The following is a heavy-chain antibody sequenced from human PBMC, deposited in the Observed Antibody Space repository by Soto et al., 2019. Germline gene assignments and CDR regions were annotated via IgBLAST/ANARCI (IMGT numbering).Heavy chain of an antibody. J-gene: IGHJ6*02. D-gene: IGHD3-10*01. V-gene: IGHV3-30*18. CDR3: AKEMAMVREVMRGMDV. CDR1: GFTFSDYG. CDR2: ISYDGSNK. Sequence: QVQMVESGGGVVQPGRSLRLSCAVSGFTFSDYGMHWVRQAPGKGLEWVTVISYDGSNKYYSDSVKGRFTISGDNSKNPAPLQMTSVRAEDTAAYYCAKEMAMVREVMRGMDVWGQGTTVTVSS.